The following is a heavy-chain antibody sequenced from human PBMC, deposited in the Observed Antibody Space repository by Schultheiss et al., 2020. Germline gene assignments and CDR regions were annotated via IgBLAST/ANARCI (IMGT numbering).Heavy chain of an antibody. Sequence: SVKVSCKASGGTFSSYAISWVRQAPGQGLEWMGRIIPILGIANYAQKFQGRVTITADKSTSTAYMELSSLRSEDTAVYYCASKDLHWNYLDYWGQGTLVTVSS. CDR1: GGTFSSYA. CDR3: ASKDLHWNYLDY. CDR2: IIPILGIA. V-gene: IGHV1-69*04. D-gene: IGHD1-1*01. J-gene: IGHJ4*02.